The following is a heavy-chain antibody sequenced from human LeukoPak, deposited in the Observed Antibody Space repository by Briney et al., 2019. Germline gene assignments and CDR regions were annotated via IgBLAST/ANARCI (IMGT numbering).Heavy chain of an antibody. D-gene: IGHD3-22*01. CDR3: ARDYYDSSGYYDAFDI. CDR2: INPNSGGT. V-gene: IGHV1-2*02. Sequence: ASVKVSCKASGYTFTGYYMHWVRQAPGQGLEWMGWINPNSGGTNYAQKLQGRVTMTTDTSTSTAYMELRSLRSDDTAVYYCARDYYDSSGYYDAFDIWGQGTMVTVSS. J-gene: IGHJ3*02. CDR1: GYTFTGYY.